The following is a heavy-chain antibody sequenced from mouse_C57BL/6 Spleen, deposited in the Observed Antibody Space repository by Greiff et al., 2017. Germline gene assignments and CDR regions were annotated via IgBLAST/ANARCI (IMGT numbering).Heavy chain of an antibody. D-gene: IGHD5-1*01. CDR1: GYTFTEYT. CDR2: FYPGSGSI. J-gene: IGHJ1*03. V-gene: IGHV1-62-2*01. CDR3: ARHEEPDEYDWYCDV. Sequence: VQVVESGAELVKPGASVKLSCKASGYTFTEYTIHWVKQRSGQGLEWIGGFYPGSGSIKYNEKFKDKATLTADKSSSTVYMELSRLTSEDAAVYCCARHEEPDEYDWYCDVGGTGTTVTVSS.